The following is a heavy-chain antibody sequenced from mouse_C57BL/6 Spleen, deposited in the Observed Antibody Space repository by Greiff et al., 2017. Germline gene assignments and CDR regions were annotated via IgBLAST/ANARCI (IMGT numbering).Heavy chain of an antibody. CDR1: GYTFTSYG. D-gene: IGHD2-4*01. CDR3: ARGGGLRRGYAMDY. Sequence: VQLVESGAELARPGASVKLSCKASGYTFTSYGISWVKQRTGQGLEWIGEIYPRSGNTYYNEKFKGKATLTADKSSSTAYMELRSLTSEDSAVYFCARGGGLRRGYAMDYWGQGTSVTVSS. CDR2: IYPRSGNT. J-gene: IGHJ4*01. V-gene: IGHV1-81*01.